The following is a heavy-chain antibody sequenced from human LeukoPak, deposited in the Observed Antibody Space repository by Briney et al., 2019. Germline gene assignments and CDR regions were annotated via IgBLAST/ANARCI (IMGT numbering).Heavy chain of an antibody. CDR1: GGSFSGYY. Sequence: SETLSLTCAVYGGSFSGYYWSWIRQPPGKGLEWIGEINHSGSTNYNPSLKSRVTISVDTSKNQFSLKLSSVTAADTAVYYCARHVRYFDWLLGFDYWGQGTLVTVSS. CDR3: ARHVRYFDWLLGFDY. CDR2: INHSGST. V-gene: IGHV4-34*01. D-gene: IGHD3-9*01. J-gene: IGHJ4*02.